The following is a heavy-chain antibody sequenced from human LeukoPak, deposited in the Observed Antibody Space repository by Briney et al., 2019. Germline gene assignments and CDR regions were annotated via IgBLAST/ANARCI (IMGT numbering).Heavy chain of an antibody. CDR3: ASGGIAAGGFDY. CDR1: GGSISSSSYY. CDR2: IYYSAST. D-gene: IGHD6-13*01. J-gene: IGHJ4*02. V-gene: IGHV4-39*01. Sequence: PSVTLSLTCTVSGGSISSSSYYWGWIRQPPGKGLEWIGTIYYSASTYYNPSLKSRVTIFVDTSKNQFSLKLTSVTAADTAVYYCASGGIAAGGFDYWGQGTLVTVSS.